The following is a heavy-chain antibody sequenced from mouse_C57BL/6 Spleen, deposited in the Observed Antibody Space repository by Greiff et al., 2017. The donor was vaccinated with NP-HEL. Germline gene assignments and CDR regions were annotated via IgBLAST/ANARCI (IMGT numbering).Heavy chain of an antibody. CDR1: GYAFSSSW. D-gene: IGHD2-3*01. Sequence: VQLQQSGAELVKPGASVKISCKASGYAFSSSWMNWVKQRPGKGLEWIGRIYPGDGDTNYNGKFKGKATLTADKSSSTAYMQLSSLTSEDSAVYFCARGDYEAMDYWGQGTSVTVSS. V-gene: IGHV1-82*01. CDR3: ARGDYEAMDY. J-gene: IGHJ4*01. CDR2: IYPGDGDT.